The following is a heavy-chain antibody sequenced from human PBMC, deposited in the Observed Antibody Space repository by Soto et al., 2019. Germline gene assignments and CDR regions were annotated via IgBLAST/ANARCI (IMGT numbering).Heavy chain of an antibody. V-gene: IGHV3-9*01. D-gene: IGHD6-13*01. Sequence: PGGSLRLSCAASGFTFDDYAMRWVRQAPGKGLEWVSGISWNSGSIGYADSVKGRFTISRDNAKNSLYLQMNSLRAEDTALYYCAKDMYSSSWHEFDYWGQGTLVTVSS. CDR2: ISWNSGSI. J-gene: IGHJ4*02. CDR3: AKDMYSSSWHEFDY. CDR1: GFTFDDYA.